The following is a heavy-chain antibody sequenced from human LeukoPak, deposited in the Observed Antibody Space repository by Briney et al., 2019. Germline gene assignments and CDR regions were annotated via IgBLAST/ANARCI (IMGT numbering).Heavy chain of an antibody. Sequence: HPGGSLRLSCAASGLTFSSYLMRWVRQAPGKGLEWVATIKEDGSEKYYVDSVKGRFTISRDNAKNSLYLQMNSLRDEDTAVYYCARDASDTSAHYYFDYWGQGTLVTVSS. V-gene: IGHV3-7*01. CDR1: GLTFSSYL. CDR2: IKEDGSEK. CDR3: ARDASDTSAHYYFDY. J-gene: IGHJ4*02. D-gene: IGHD3-22*01.